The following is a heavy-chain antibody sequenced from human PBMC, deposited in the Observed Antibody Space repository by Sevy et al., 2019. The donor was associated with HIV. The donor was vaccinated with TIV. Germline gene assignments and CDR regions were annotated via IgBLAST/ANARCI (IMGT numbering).Heavy chain of an antibody. CDR1: GFTFNNAW. J-gene: IGHJ5*02. V-gene: IGHV3-15*01. Sequence: GGSLSLSCAASGFTFNNAWMSWVRQAPGKGLEWIDRIKNKPDGGTTDYAAPVKGRFTISRDDSKNTLYLQMNSLKTEDTAVYYCCTEGNVLLAEGWGHWFDPWGQGTLVTVSS. CDR2: IKNKPDGGTT. D-gene: IGHD2-8*01. CDR3: CTEGNVLLAEGWGHWFDP.